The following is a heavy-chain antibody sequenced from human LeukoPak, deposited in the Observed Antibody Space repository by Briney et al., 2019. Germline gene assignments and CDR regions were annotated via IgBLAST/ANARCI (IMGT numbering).Heavy chain of an antibody. V-gene: IGHV1-8*01. CDR2: KHPNSGNT. Sequence: GASVKVSCKASGYTFTSYDINGVRQATGQGLEWMGWKHPNSGNTGYAQKFQGRVTMTRNTSISTAHMELSSLRSEDTAVYYCARGSYYGSGFLFDYWGQGTLVTVSS. J-gene: IGHJ4*02. CDR1: GYTFTSYD. CDR3: ARGSYYGSGFLFDY. D-gene: IGHD3-10*01.